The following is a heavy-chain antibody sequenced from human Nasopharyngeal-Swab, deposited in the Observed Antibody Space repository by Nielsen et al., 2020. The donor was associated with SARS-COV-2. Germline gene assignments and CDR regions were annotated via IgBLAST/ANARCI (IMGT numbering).Heavy chain of an antibody. J-gene: IGHJ6*02. V-gene: IGHV3-7*05. CDR3: AKGGSPSASYYYYGMDV. Sequence: GGSLRLSCAASGFTFSSCWMSWVRQAPGEGLEWVATIKKDGSDKYYVDSVKGRFTISRDNAKNSLYLQMNSPRAEGTAVYYCAKGGSPSASYYYYGMDVWGQGTRVTVSS. CDR2: IKKDGSDK. CDR1: GFTFSSCW.